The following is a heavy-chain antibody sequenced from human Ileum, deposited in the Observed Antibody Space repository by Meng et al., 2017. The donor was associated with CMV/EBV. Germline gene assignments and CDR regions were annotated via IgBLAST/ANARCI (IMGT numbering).Heavy chain of an antibody. CDR2: MKTDGSEK. V-gene: IGHV3-7*01. CDR1: GFIFSNYW. CDR3: ARGNALDY. Sequence: GESLKISCAASGFIFSNYWMSWARQAPGRGLEWVASMKTDGSEKYYVDSVKGRFTMPRDNAKNSLYLQMNSLRAEDTAVYYCARGNALDYWGLGTLVTVSS. J-gene: IGHJ4*02.